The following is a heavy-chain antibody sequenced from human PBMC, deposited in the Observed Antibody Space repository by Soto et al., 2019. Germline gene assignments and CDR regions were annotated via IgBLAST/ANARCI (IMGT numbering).Heavy chain of an antibody. D-gene: IGHD3-9*01. CDR3: ARACYDILTGFYGMDV. CDR1: GGSISSSNW. V-gene: IGHV4-4*02. Sequence: LSLTCAVSGGSISSSNWWSRVRQPPGKGLEWIGEIYHSGSTNYNPSLKSRVTISVDKSKNQFSLKLSSVTAADTAVYYCARACYDILTGFYGMDVWGQGTTVTVSS. CDR2: IYHSGST. J-gene: IGHJ6*02.